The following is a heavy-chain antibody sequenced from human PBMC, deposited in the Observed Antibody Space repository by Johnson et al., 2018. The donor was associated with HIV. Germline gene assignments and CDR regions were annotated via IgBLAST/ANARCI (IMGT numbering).Heavy chain of an antibody. Sequence: QVQLVESGGGVVQPGRSLRLSCAASGFTFSSYAMHWVRQAPGKGLEWVAVISYDGSNKYFTDSVRGRFTISRDNSKNTLYLQMNSLRAEDTAVYYCGRPAAAGREDAFDIWGQGTMVTVSS. D-gene: IGHD6-13*01. V-gene: IGHV3-30*04. CDR3: GRPAAAGREDAFDI. CDR1: GFTFSSYA. CDR2: ISYDGSNK. J-gene: IGHJ3*02.